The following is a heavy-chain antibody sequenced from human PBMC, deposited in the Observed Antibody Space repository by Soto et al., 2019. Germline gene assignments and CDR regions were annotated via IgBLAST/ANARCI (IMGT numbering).Heavy chain of an antibody. Sequence: GSLRLSCAVSGFYFNNYGINWVRQAPGKGLEWVSSVSKSDYTYYSDSVKGRFTISRDNAKNSVSLQMNSLRAEDTDVYYCAREDSIIIPAVSDFWGQGTQVTVSS. CDR3: AREDSIIIPAVSDF. CDR1: GFYFNNYG. J-gene: IGHJ4*02. V-gene: IGHV3-21*01. D-gene: IGHD2-2*01. CDR2: VSKSDYT.